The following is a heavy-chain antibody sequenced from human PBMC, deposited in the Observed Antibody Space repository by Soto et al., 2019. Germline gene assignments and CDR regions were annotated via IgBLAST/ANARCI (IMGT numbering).Heavy chain of an antibody. D-gene: IGHD1-26*01. CDR2: ISSSSDYI. CDR1: GFTFSTYS. V-gene: IGHV3-21*01. CDR3: ARDRGTHSGSYSFWFDP. J-gene: IGHJ5*02. Sequence: PGGSLRLSCAASGFTFSTYSMNWVRQAPGKGLEWVSSISSSSDYIYYADSVKGRFIISRDNAKNSLYLQMNSPRAEDTAVYYCARDRGTHSGSYSFWFDPWGQGTLVTV.